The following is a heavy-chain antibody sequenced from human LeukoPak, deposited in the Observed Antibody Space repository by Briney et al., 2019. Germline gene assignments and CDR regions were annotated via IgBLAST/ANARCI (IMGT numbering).Heavy chain of an antibody. CDR1: GFTFSDYA. J-gene: IGHJ3*02. D-gene: IGHD1-1*01. V-gene: IGHV3-23*01. CDR3: AKIESDPVQDDAFDI. Sequence: GGSLRLSCVASGFTFSDYAMNWVRQAPGKGLEWVSHISGGGGDTYYADSLKGRSTVSRDNSKNTLYLQMNSLRAEDTAVYYCAKIESDPVQDDAFDIWGQGTMVTVSS. CDR2: ISGGGGDT.